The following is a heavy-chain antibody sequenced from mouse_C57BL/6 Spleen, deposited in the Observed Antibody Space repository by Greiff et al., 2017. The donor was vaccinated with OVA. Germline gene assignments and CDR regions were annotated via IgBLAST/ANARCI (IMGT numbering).Heavy chain of an antibody. D-gene: IGHD1-1*01. V-gene: IGHV1-78*01. CDR3: ARCGSSYPYYAMDY. J-gene: IGHJ4*01. CDR1: GYTFTDHT. Sequence: VKLQESDAELVKPGASVKISCKVSGYTFTDHTIHWMKQRPEQGLEWIGYIYPRDGSTKYNEKFKGKATLTADKSSSTAYMQLNSLTSEDSAVDFCARCGSSYPYYAMDYWGQGTSVTVSS. CDR2: IYPRDGST.